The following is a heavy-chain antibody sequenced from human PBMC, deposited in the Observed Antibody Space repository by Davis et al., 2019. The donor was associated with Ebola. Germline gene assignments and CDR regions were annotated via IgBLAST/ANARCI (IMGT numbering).Heavy chain of an antibody. V-gene: IGHV3-21*01. CDR3: ARVRYFDWFVSADFDY. CDR1: GFTFSSYA. J-gene: IGHJ4*02. D-gene: IGHD3-9*01. Sequence: GGSLRLSCAASGFTFSSYAMSWVRQAPGKGLEWVSSISSSSSYIYYADSVKGRFTISRDNAKNSLYLQMNSLRAEDTAVYYCARVRYFDWFVSADFDYWGQGTLVTVSS. CDR2: ISSSSSYI.